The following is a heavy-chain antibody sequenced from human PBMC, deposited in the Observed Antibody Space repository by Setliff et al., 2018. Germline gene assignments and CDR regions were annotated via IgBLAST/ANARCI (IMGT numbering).Heavy chain of an antibody. CDR3: ARSISLDAFDI. CDR1: GGSISSSDYY. Sequence: SETLSLTCTVFGGSISSSDYYWAWIRQPPGKGLEWIASISFNGVTYYNPSLKSRVTKSVDTSKSQFFLKLSSVTAADTALYYCARSISLDAFDIWGQGTMVTVSS. CDR2: ISFNGVT. J-gene: IGHJ3*02. V-gene: IGHV4-39*01.